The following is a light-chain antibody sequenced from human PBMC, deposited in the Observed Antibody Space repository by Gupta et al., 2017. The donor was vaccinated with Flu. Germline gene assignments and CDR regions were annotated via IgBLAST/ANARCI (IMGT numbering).Light chain of an antibody. CDR2: EGS. CDR1: SSDVGSYNL. J-gene: IGLJ3*02. Sequence: QSALTQPDSVSGSPGQSNTISCTGTSSDVGSYNLVSWYQQHPGKAPKLMIYEGSKRPSGVSNRFSGSKSGKTASLTISGLQAEDEADYYCCSYAGSSSWVFGGGTKLTVL. V-gene: IGLV2-23*01. CDR3: CSYAGSSSWV.